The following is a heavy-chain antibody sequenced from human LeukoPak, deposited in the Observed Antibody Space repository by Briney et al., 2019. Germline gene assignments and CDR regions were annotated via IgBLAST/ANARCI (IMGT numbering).Heavy chain of an antibody. D-gene: IGHD1/OR15-1a*01. V-gene: IGHV4-39*07. Sequence: SETLSLTCTVSGDSISTSIYYWGWIRQPPGKGLEWIGRIYYTGTTSYNPSLKSRVTISVDTSKNQFSLKLSSVTAADTAVYYCARTPPQQRDYYYYMDVWGKGTTVTVSS. J-gene: IGHJ6*03. CDR3: ARTPPQQRDYYYYMDV. CDR1: GDSISTSIYY. CDR2: IYYTGTT.